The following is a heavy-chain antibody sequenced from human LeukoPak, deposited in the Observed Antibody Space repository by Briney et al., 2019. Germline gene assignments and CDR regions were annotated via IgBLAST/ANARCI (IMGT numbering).Heavy chain of an antibody. Sequence: GGSLRLSCAASGFTFCIYWMSWVRQAPGKGLERVATIKPDGSEKYYVDSVKGRFTISRDSTKNSLYLQMNSLRVEDTAVYYCARGYEGSFDYWGQGTLVTVSS. CDR1: GFTFCIYW. J-gene: IGHJ4*02. CDR3: ARGYEGSFDY. V-gene: IGHV3-7*01. D-gene: IGHD3-10*01. CDR2: IKPDGSEK.